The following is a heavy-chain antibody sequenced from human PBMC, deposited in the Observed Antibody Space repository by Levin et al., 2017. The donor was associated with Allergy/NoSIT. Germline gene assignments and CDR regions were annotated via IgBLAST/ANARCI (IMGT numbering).Heavy chain of an antibody. CDR3: ARGRRPSRHYGDYVYFDS. Sequence: SETLSLTCTVSGGSINSGAYYWNWIRQHPGKGLEWIGSIFYSGSTYYNPSLKSRVTISVDTSKNQFSLKLSSVTAADTAVYYCARGRRPSRHYGDYVYFDSWGQGTLVTVSS. J-gene: IGHJ4*02. D-gene: IGHD4-17*01. CDR1: GGSINSGAYY. CDR2: IFYSGST. V-gene: IGHV4-31*03.